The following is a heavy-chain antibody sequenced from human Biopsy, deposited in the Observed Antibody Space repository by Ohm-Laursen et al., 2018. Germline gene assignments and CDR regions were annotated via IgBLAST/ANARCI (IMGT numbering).Heavy chain of an antibody. J-gene: IGHJ6*02. CDR3: VRGVDYYDPYHYYTLDV. CDR1: GESFNGYH. Sequence: GTLSLTCSVYGESFNGYHWSWIRQTPGKGLEWIGEINHSGRTNYNPSLKSRVTISVDTSKNHFSLKVRSVTAADTAVYYCVRGVDYYDPYHYYTLDVWGQGTAVTVSS. CDR2: INHSGRT. V-gene: IGHV4-34*01. D-gene: IGHD3-22*01.